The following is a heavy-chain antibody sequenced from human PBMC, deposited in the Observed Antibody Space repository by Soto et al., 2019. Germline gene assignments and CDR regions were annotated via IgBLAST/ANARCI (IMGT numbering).Heavy chain of an antibody. J-gene: IGHJ4*02. CDR1: GGSISNGGYY. V-gene: IGHV4-31*03. CDR2: IYYSGST. CDR3: ARDRNGTYDC. D-gene: IGHD2-8*01. Sequence: KPSETLSLTCTVSGGSISNGGYYWSWIRQHPGKGLEWIGYIYYSGSTYYNPSLKSRATISVDTVKSQFSLKLNSVTAADTAVFYCARDRNGTYDCWGQGTLVTVSS.